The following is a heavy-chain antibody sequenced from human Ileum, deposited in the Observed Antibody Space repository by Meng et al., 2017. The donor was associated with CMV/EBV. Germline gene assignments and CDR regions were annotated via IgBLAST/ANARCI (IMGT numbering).Heavy chain of an antibody. CDR1: GGSINNSPYF. CDR2: IYYSGTT. J-gene: IGHJ4*02. CDR3: ARSSGSGSFSY. D-gene: IGHD3-10*01. V-gene: IGHV4-39*07. Sequence: QLQESGPGLVEPSGTLSLTFTVSGGSINNSPYFWGWIRQPPGKGLEWIGSIYYSGTTSYNPSLKSRITISVDTSKNQFSLKLTSVTAADTAVYYCARSSGSGSFSYWGQGTLVTVSS.